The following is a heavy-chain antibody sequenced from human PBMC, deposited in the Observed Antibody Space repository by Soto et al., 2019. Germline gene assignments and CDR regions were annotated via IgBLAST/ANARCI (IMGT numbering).Heavy chain of an antibody. CDR3: VSQRTTVLTQAYFDY. Sequence: SETLSLTCTVSGGSVTNSSYYWGWIRQSPGKGLEWIGSVYYRGRSYSKSSVKSRVTISVETSKNQFSLNFNSVTASDTALYYCVSQRTTVLTQAYFDYWGPGAMVTVSS. CDR2: VYYRGRS. CDR1: GGSVTNSSYY. D-gene: IGHD4-17*01. J-gene: IGHJ4*02. V-gene: IGHV4-39*01.